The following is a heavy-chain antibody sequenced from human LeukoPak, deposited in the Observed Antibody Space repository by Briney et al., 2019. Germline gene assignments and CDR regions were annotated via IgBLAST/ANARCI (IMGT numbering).Heavy chain of an antibody. Sequence: GGSLRLSCAASGFSVSDYSISWIRQSPGKGPEWISYVMSGRGSTNYADSVKGRFTISRDSAKNTLYLQMNSLRVEDTAVYYCVRDGGGTTPYDCWGQGSLVTVSS. CDR1: GFSVSDYS. V-gene: IGHV3-11*06. CDR2: VMSGRGST. D-gene: IGHD1-7*01. J-gene: IGHJ4*02. CDR3: VRDGGGTTPYDC.